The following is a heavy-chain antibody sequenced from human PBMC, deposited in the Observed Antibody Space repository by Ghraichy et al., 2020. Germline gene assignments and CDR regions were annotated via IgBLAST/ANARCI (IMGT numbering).Heavy chain of an antibody. CDR2: ISAYNGNT. Sequence: ASVKVSCKASGYTFTSYGISWVRQAPGQGLEWMGWISAYNGNTNFAQKLQGRVTMTTDTSTSTAYMELRSLRSDDTAVYYCARGRFLTTVPWDAFDIWGQGTMVTVSS. CDR3: ARGRFLTTVPWDAFDI. CDR1: GYTFTSYG. D-gene: IGHD4-17*01. V-gene: IGHV1-18*04. J-gene: IGHJ3*02.